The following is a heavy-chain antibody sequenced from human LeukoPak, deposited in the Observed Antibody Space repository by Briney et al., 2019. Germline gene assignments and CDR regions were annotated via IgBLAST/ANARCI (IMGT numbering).Heavy chain of an antibody. Sequence: PGGSLRLSCAASGFTVSNNYMSWVRQAPGKGLEWVSGISWNSGSIGYADSVKGRFTISRDNAKNSLYLQMNSLRAEDTALYYCAKGNYYDSSGYYYSDYWGQGTLVTVSS. CDR2: ISWNSGSI. V-gene: IGHV3-9*01. J-gene: IGHJ4*02. CDR3: AKGNYYDSSGYYYSDY. D-gene: IGHD3-22*01. CDR1: GFTVSNNY.